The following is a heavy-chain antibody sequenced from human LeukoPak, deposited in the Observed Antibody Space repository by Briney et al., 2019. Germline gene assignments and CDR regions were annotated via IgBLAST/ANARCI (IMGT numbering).Heavy chain of an antibody. J-gene: IGHJ6*02. CDR2: INSDGSST. V-gene: IGHV3-74*01. CDR3: ANSGVMEYHGMDV. CDR1: GFTFSSYW. Sequence: QSGGSLRLSCAASGFTFSSYWMHWVRQAPGKGLVWVSRINSDGSSTSYADSVKGRFTISRDNAKNTLYLQMNSLRAEDTAVYYCANSGVMEYHGMDVWGQGTTVTVSS. D-gene: IGHD3-16*01.